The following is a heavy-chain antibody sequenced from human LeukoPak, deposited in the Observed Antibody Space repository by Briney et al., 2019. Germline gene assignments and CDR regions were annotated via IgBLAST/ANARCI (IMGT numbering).Heavy chain of an antibody. Sequence: PGRSLRLSCAASGFTFSTFGIHWVRQAPGKGLEWVAAISHDGNNEYYTDSVKGRFTISRDNSKNMIYLQMNSLRGEDSAVYYCAKVNNYDDYWGQGTLDTVSS. V-gene: IGHV3-30*18. J-gene: IGHJ4*02. CDR2: ISHDGNNE. D-gene: IGHD1/OR15-1a*01. CDR1: GFTFSTFG. CDR3: AKVNNYDDY.